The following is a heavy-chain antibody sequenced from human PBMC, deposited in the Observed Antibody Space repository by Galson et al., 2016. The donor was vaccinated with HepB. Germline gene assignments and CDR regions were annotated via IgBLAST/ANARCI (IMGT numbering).Heavy chain of an antibody. CDR1: GFTFSTYG. CDR2: ISYDGKSD. J-gene: IGHJ4*02. V-gene: IGHV3-30*18. Sequence: SLRLSCAASGFTFSTYGMHWVRQAPGKGLEWVALISYDGKSDSYADSVKGRVTISRDHSKNTLYLQMHSLRGEDTAVYYCAKGRWDFDSWGQGTLVTVS. CDR3: AKGRWDFDS. D-gene: IGHD5-24*01.